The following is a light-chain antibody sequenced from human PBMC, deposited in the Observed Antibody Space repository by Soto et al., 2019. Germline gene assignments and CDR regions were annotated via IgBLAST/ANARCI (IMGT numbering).Light chain of an antibody. CDR3: QQSYSTPPIT. V-gene: IGKV1-9*01. J-gene: IGKJ5*01. CDR2: PAS. Sequence: DIQLTQSPSFLSASVGDRVTVSCRASQDISTSLAWFQQKAGKVPQLLVYPASTLQDGVPSRFSGSGSGTYFTLTINNLQAEDFATYYCQQSYSTPPITFGQGTRLEIK. CDR1: QDISTS.